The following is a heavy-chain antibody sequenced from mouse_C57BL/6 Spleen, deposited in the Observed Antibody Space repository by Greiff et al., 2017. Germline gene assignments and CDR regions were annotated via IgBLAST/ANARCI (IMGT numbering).Heavy chain of an antibody. CDR3: ARETGTRYFEV. D-gene: IGHD4-1*01. CDR2: IYPSDSET. Sequence: QVQLQQPGAELVRPGSSVKLSCKASGYTFTSYWMDWVKQRPGQGLEWIGNIYPSDSETHYNQKFKDKATLTVDKSSSTAYMQLSSLTSEDSAVYYCARETGTRYFEVWGTGTTVTVSS. J-gene: IGHJ1*03. CDR1: GYTFTSYW. V-gene: IGHV1-61*01.